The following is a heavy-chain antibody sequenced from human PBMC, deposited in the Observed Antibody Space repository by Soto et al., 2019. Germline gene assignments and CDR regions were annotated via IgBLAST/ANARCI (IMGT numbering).Heavy chain of an antibody. J-gene: IGHJ4*02. CDR1: GGSISSGGYY. CDR3: ARGPMGITMVRGVRDY. CDR2: IYYSGST. V-gene: IGHV4-31*03. Sequence: QVQLQESGPGLVKPSQTLSLTCTVSGGSISSGGYYWSWIRQHPGKGLEWIGYIYYSGSTYYNPSLERRVTISVGTSKNQVSLKLSSVTAADTAVYYCARGPMGITMVRGVRDYWGQGTLVTVSS. D-gene: IGHD3-10*01.